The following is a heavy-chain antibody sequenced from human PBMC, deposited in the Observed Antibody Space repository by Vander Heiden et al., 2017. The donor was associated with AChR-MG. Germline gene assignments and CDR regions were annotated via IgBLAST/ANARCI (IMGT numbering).Heavy chain of an antibody. D-gene: IGHD6-19*01. CDR2: ISAYNGNT. J-gene: IGHJ1*01. V-gene: IGHV1-18*01. CDR1: GYPFTTYG. CDR3: TREGGDSSAYYFQY. Sequence: QVQLVQSGAEVKKPGASVKVSCKTSGYPFTTYGISWVRQAPGQGLEWVGWISAYNGNTYYAQMFQGRVTLTTDTSTRTAYMELRSLRVDDTALYYCTREGGDSSAYYFQYWGQGTLVTVS.